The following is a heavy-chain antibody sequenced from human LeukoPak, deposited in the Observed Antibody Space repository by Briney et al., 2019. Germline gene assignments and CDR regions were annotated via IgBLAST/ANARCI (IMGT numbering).Heavy chain of an antibody. J-gene: IGHJ4*02. CDR2: ISWNSISI. CDR3: AKAPEYRSSGAFDY. V-gene: IGHV3-9*01. CDR1: GFTFDDYA. Sequence: GRSLRLSCAASGFTFDDYAMHWRRQAPGKGLEWVSGISWNSISIGYADSVKGRFTISRHNAKTSLYLQMNSLRADDTALYSCAKAPEYRSSGAFDYWGQGTLVTVSS. D-gene: IGHD6-6*01.